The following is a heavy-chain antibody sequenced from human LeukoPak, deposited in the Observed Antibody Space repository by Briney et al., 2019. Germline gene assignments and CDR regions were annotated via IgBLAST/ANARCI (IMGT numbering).Heavy chain of an antibody. D-gene: IGHD3-3*01. CDR1: GYTFTSYD. CDR3: AEQRITIFGVVSIGSPFDY. Sequence: ASVKVSCKASGYTFTSYDINWVRQATGQGLEWMGWMNPNSGNTGYAQKFQGRVTITADKSTSTAYMELSSLRSEDTAVYYCAEQRITIFGVVSIGSPFDYWGQGTLVTVSS. J-gene: IGHJ4*02. V-gene: IGHV1-8*01. CDR2: MNPNSGNT.